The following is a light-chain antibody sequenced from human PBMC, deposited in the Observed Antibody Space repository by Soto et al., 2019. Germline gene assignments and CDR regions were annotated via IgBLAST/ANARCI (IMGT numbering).Light chain of an antibody. Sequence: QSVLTQARTVSGSPGQAITISCTGTSRDVGGYNYVSWYQQHPGKAPKLMIYDVSKRPSGVPDRFSGSKSGNTASLTISGLQAEDEADYYCCSYAGSYTFYVFGTGTKVTVL. CDR3: CSYAGSYTFYV. CDR1: SRDVGGYNY. J-gene: IGLJ1*01. V-gene: IGLV2-11*01. CDR2: DVS.